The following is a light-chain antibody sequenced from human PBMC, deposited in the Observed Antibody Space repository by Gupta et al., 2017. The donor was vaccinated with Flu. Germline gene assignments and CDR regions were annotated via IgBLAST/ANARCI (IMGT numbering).Light chain of an antibody. V-gene: IGKV1-5*03. CDR1: QNIETW. J-gene: IGKJ1*01. CDR3: QHFSTYALT. Sequence: DIQMTQSPSTLSASVGDRVTIPCRASQNIETWLAWYQQKPGEAPNLLIHKASISQTGVPSRFSGSGSGTDFSLTISILQPDDFATYFCQHFSTYALTFGQGTKVAIK. CDR2: KAS.